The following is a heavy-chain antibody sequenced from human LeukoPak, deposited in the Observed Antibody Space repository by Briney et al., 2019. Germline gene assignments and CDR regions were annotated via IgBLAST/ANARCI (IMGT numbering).Heavy chain of an antibody. CDR3: AREHYDFWSGSQRRGYFDY. V-gene: IGHV4-39*07. CDR2: IFHSGIP. J-gene: IGHJ4*02. Sequence: SETLSLTCTVSGASISSSSYYWGWIRQSPGKGLEWIGSIFHSGIPYSKMSLRSRVAISVDTSKNQFSLNLSSVTAADTAVYYCAREHYDFWSGSQRRGYFDYWGQGTLVTVSS. CDR1: GASISSSSYY. D-gene: IGHD3-3*01.